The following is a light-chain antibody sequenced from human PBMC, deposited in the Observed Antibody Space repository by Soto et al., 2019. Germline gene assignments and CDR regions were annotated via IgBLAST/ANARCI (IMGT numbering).Light chain of an antibody. V-gene: IGKV1-9*01. J-gene: IGKJ2*01. CDR2: AES. CDR3: QQGNSFPYT. CDR1: QGIAGS. Sequence: DIQLTQSPSFLSASVGDRVTITCRASQGIAGSLAWYQQKPGKPPKLLIYAESTLQSGVPSRFSGSGSGTRGTLTISSLQPEDFATYYCQQGNSFPYTFGQGTKLEI.